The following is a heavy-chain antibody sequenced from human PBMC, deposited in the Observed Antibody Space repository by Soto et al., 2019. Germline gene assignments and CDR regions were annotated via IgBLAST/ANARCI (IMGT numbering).Heavy chain of an antibody. J-gene: IGHJ4*02. Sequence: SVKVSCKASGGTFSSYAISWVRQAPGQGLEWMGGIIPIFGTANYAQKFQGRVTITADKSTSTAYMELSSLRSEDTAVYYCASIPHSSGWYYDDWGQGTLVTVSS. CDR1: GGTFSSYA. CDR2: IIPIFGTA. CDR3: ASIPHSSGWYYDD. V-gene: IGHV1-69*06. D-gene: IGHD6-19*01.